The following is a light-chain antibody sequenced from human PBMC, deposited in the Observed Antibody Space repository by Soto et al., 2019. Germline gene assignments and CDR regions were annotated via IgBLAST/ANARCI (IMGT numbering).Light chain of an antibody. CDR1: KLGDKY. V-gene: IGLV3-1*01. J-gene: IGLJ2*01. CDR3: QAWDNKIVV. CDR2: QDT. Sequence: SYELTQPPSVSVSLGQTASITCSGDKLGDKYACWYQQKPGQSPVLVIYQDTERPSGIPERFSGSNSGNTATLTISRTQAMDEADYYCQAWDNKIVVFGGGTKVTVL.